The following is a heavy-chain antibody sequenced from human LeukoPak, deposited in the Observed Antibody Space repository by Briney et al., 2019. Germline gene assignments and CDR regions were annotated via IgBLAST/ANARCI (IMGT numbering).Heavy chain of an antibody. V-gene: IGHV3-23*01. Sequence: PGGSLRLSCAASGFTFSSYAMSWVRQAPGKGLEWVSTISGSGGNTYYADSVKGRFTISRDNSKNTLYLQMNSLRAEDTAVYYCARDSRLIMITFGGVIEFDPWGQGTLVTVSS. J-gene: IGHJ5*02. CDR1: GFTFSSYA. D-gene: IGHD3-16*02. CDR2: ISGSGGNT. CDR3: ARDSRLIMITFGGVIEFDP.